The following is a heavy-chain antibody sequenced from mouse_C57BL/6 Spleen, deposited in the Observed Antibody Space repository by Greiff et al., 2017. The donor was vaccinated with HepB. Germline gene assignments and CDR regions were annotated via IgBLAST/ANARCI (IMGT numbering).Heavy chain of an antibody. CDR1: GFTFSSYT. V-gene: IGHV5-9*01. CDR2: ISGGGGNT. D-gene: IGHD2-5*01. Sequence: DVMLVESGGGLVKPGGSLKLSCAASGFTFSSYTMSWVRQTPEKRLEWVATISGGGGNTYYPDSVKGRFTISRDNAKNTLYLQMSSLRSEDTALYYCARLGAYYSNYEGFAYWGQGTLVTVSA. CDR3: ARLGAYYSNYEGFAY. J-gene: IGHJ3*01.